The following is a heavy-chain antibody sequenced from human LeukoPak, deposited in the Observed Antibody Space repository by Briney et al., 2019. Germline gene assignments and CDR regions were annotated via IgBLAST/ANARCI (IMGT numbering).Heavy chain of an antibody. CDR2: ISSSSSYI. Sequence: GGSLRLSCAASGFTFSSYSMNWVRQAPGKGLEWVSSISSSSSYIYYADSVKGRFTISRDNAKNSLYLQTNSLRAEDTAVYYCARARGYYDSSGYYYGYWGQGTLVTVSS. V-gene: IGHV3-21*01. CDR1: GFTFSSYS. J-gene: IGHJ4*02. CDR3: ARARGYYDSSGYYYGY. D-gene: IGHD3-22*01.